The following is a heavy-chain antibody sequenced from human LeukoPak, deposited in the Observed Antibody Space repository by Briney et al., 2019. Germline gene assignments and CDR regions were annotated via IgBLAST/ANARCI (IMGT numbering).Heavy chain of an antibody. Sequence: SETLSLTCTVSGGSISSYYWSWIRQPPGKGLECIGYIYYSGSTNYNPSLKSRVTISVDTSKNQFSLKLSSVTAADTAVYYCAGRRGSGSYRNYYGMDVWGQGTTVTVSS. D-gene: IGHD1-26*01. J-gene: IGHJ6*02. CDR2: IYYSGST. V-gene: IGHV4-59*08. CDR1: GGSISSYY. CDR3: AGRRGSGSYRNYYGMDV.